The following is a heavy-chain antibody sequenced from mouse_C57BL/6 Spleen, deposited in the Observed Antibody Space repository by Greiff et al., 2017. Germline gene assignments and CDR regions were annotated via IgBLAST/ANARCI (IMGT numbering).Heavy chain of an antibody. CDR1: GFSLTSYG. D-gene: IGHD2-1*01. CDR3: ASMVTTDFDY. CDR2: IWSGGST. J-gene: IGHJ2*01. Sequence: QVQLKQSGPGLVQPSQSLSITCTVSGFSLTSYGVHWVRQSPGKGLEWLGVIWSGGSTDYNAAFISRLSISKDNSKSQVFFKMNSLQADDTAIYYCASMVTTDFDYWGQGTTLTVSS. V-gene: IGHV2-2*01.